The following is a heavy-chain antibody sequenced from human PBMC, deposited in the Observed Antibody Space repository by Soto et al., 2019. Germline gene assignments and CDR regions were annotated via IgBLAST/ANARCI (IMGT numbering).Heavy chain of an antibody. CDR3: ARQTAAGQNWFDP. D-gene: IGHD6-13*01. Sequence: RGESLKISCQGSGYSFTSYWIGWVRQMPGKGLEWMGIIYPGDSDTRYSPSFQGQVTISADKSISTAYLQWRSLKASDTAMYYCARQTAAGQNWFDPWGQGTLVTVSS. V-gene: IGHV5-51*01. J-gene: IGHJ5*02. CDR2: IYPGDSDT. CDR1: GYSFTSYW.